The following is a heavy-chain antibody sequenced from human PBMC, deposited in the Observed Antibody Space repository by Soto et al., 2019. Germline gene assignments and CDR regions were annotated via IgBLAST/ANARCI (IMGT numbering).Heavy chain of an antibody. CDR3: AQDRTAILSEGSWRES. D-gene: IGHD2-21*01. Sequence: QVLLVESGGGVVQPGGSLTLSCVGFGFTFNSHGMNWVRQAPGKGLEWVAVISYDGSNKYYEESVKGRFTISRDNSRNTVYLQLNSLRAEDTALYYCAQDRTAILSEGSWRESWGQGTLVTVSA. CDR2: ISYDGSNK. CDR1: GFTFNSHG. V-gene: IGHV3-30*18. J-gene: IGHJ5*02.